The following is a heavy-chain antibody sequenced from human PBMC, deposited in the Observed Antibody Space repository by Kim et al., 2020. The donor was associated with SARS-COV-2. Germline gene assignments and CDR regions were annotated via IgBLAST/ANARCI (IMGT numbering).Heavy chain of an antibody. D-gene: IGHD3-3*01. Sequence: SETLSLTCTVSGGSISSSSYYWGWIRRPPGKGLEWIGSIYYSGSTYYKPSLESRVTVSVDTSKNQFSLRLSSVTAADTAVYYCARHGVRLWRDDAFDIWGQGTMVTVSS. V-gene: IGHV4-39*01. CDR3: ARHGVRLWRDDAFDI. CDR1: GGSISSSSYY. J-gene: IGHJ3*02. CDR2: IYYSGST.